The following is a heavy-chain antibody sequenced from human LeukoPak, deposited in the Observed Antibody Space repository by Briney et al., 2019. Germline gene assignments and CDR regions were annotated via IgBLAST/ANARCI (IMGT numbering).Heavy chain of an antibody. V-gene: IGHV3-53*01. D-gene: IGHD3-9*01. CDR2: IYSGGST. J-gene: IGHJ4*02. CDR1: GFTVSSNY. CDR3: ARDRYFDWFGY. Sequence: GGSLRLSCAASGFTVSSNYMSWVRQAPVKGLEWVSVIYSGGSTYYADSVKGRFTISRDNSKNTLYLQMNSLRAEDTAVYYCARDRYFDWFGYWGQGTLVTVSS.